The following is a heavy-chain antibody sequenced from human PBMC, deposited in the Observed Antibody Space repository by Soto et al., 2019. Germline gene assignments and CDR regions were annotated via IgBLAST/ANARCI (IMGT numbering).Heavy chain of an antibody. V-gene: IGHV1-69*13. CDR1: GGTFSSYA. Sequence: GASVKVSCKASGGTFSSYAISRVRQAPGQGLEWMGGIIPIFGTANYAQKFQGRVTITADESTSTAYMELSSLRSEDTAVYYCARDHSSSWSPSYYGMDVWGQGTTVTVSS. CDR2: IIPIFGTA. CDR3: ARDHSSSWSPSYYGMDV. D-gene: IGHD6-13*01. J-gene: IGHJ6*02.